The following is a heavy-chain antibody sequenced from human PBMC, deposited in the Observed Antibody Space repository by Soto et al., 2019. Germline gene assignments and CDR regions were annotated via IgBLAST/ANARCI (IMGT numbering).Heavy chain of an antibody. J-gene: IGHJ4*02. CDR1: GFSFSTYA. CDR3: ARDYSGNYKVLFYLDF. CDR2: IWYDGSTK. V-gene: IGHV3-33*01. D-gene: IGHD1-26*01. Sequence: QVQLVQSGGGVVQPGRSLRLSCAASGFSFSTYAMHWVRQAPGKGLEWVAVIWYDGSTKYYSDSVRGRFTISRDNSNKTLYLQMSSLGAEDTAVYYCARDYSGNYKVLFYLDFWGQGTRVTVSS.